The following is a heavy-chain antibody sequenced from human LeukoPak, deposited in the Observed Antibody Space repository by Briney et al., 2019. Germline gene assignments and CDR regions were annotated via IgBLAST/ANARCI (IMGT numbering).Heavy chain of an antibody. CDR3: AKDRSATAPTHMHPKIFPRIDY. Sequence: PGGSLRLSCAASGFTFSSYAMSWVRQAPGKGLEWVSAISGSGGSTYYADSVKGRFTISRDNSKNTLYLQMNSLRAEDTAVYYCAKDRSATAPTHMHPKIFPRIDYWGQGTLVTVSS. CDR2: ISGSGGST. V-gene: IGHV3-23*01. J-gene: IGHJ4*02. D-gene: IGHD2-15*01. CDR1: GFTFSSYA.